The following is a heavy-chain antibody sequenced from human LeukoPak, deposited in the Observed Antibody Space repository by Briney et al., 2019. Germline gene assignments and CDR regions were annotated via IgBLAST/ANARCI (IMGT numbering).Heavy chain of an antibody. D-gene: IGHD3-10*01. Sequence: SQTLSLTCAISGDSVSSNSAAWNWIRQSPSRGLEWLGRTYYRSKWYNDYAVSVKSRITINPDTSKNQFSLQLNSVTPEDTAVYYCARDVLLWFGELSGDYYYYYGMDVWGKETTVTVSS. CDR1: GDSVSSNSAA. V-gene: IGHV6-1*01. J-gene: IGHJ6*04. CDR3: ARDVLLWFGELSGDYYYYYGMDV. CDR2: TYYRSKWYN.